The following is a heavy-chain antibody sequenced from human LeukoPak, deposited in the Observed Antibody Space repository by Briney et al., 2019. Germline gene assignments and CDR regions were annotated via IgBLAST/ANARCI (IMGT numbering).Heavy chain of an antibody. CDR1: GGSISSYY. J-gene: IGHJ4*02. D-gene: IGHD5-18*01. CDR2: IYYSGST. CDR3: ARGGYSYGYSAAWFDY. Sequence: SETLSLTCTVSGGSISSYYWSWIRQPPGKGLERIGYIYYSGSTNYNPSLKSRVTISVDTSKNQFSLKLSSVTAADTAVYYCARGGYSYGYSAAWFDYWGQGTLVTVSS. V-gene: IGHV4-59*01.